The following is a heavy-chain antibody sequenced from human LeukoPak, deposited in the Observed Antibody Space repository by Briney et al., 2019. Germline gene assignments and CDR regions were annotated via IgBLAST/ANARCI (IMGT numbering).Heavy chain of an antibody. CDR3: ARVARETEDEVGFLFDY. V-gene: IGHV1-46*01. CDR1: GYTFTSYY. CDR2: INPSGCST. J-gene: IGHJ4*02. D-gene: IGHD1-26*01. Sequence: ASVKVSCKGSGYTFTSYYMHWVRQAPGQGLEWMGIINPSGCSTSYAQKFQGRVTMTRDTSTSTVYMELSSLRSEDTAVYYCARVARETEDEVGFLFDYWGQGTLVTVSS.